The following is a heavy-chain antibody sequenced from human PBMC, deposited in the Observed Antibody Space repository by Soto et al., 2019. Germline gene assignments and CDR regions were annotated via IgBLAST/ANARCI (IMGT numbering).Heavy chain of an antibody. Sequence: LXLTVTVSGGSISSYYWSWTRQPTGKGLEWIGYIYYSGSTNYNPSLKSRVTISVDTSKNQFSLKLSSVNAADTAVYYCVRAYGSGSYYMSYSFDYWGQGTLVTVSS. D-gene: IGHD3-10*01. CDR1: GGSISSYY. CDR3: VRAYGSGSYYMSYSFDY. CDR2: IYYSGST. V-gene: IGHV4-59*01. J-gene: IGHJ4*02.